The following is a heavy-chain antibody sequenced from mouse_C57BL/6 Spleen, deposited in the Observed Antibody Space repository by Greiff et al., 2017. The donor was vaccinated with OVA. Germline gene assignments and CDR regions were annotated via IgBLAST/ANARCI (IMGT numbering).Heavy chain of an antibody. CDR1: GYTFTSYG. CDR3: ARRYYGSLWYFDV. V-gene: IGHV1-81*01. Sequence: VKLQESGAELARPGASVKLSCKASGYTFTSYGISWVKQRTGQGLEWIGEIYPRSGNTYYNEKFKGKATLTADKSSSTAYMELRSLTSEDSAVYFCARRYYGSLWYFDVWGTGTTVTVSS. CDR2: IYPRSGNT. D-gene: IGHD1-1*01. J-gene: IGHJ1*03.